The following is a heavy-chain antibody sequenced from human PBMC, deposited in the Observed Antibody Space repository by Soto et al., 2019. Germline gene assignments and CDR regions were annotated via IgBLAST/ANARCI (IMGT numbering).Heavy chain of an antibody. V-gene: IGHV3-7*01. J-gene: IGHJ6*02. Sequence: GGSLRLSCGASGITFSRCLMSWARQAPGKGLEWVASISQDGTDTDYVDSVKGRFAISRDNPKNSLYLQMNSLRADDTAVYYCARVGDRSGSSWYYYYYGMDVWGQGTTVTVSS. CDR1: GITFSRCL. D-gene: IGHD6-13*01. CDR3: ARVGDRSGSSWYYYYYGMDV. CDR2: ISQDGTDT.